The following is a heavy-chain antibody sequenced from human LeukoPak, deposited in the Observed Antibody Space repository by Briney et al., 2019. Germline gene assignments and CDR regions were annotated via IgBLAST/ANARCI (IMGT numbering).Heavy chain of an antibody. J-gene: IGHJ3*02. CDR1: GGSTNSYY. Sequence: PSETLSLTCTVSGGSTNSYYWSWIRQAPGRGLEWIGYIYETGSTHYNPSLKSRVTISVDTSKNQFSLKLSSVTASDTAVYYCARWAGAFDIWGQGTVVTVSP. CDR3: ARWAGAFDI. V-gene: IGHV4-59*08. CDR2: IYETGST.